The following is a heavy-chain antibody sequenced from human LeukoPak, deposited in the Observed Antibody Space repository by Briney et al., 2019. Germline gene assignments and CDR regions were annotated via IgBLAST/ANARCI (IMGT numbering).Heavy chain of an antibody. V-gene: IGHV4-59*01. CDR2: IYYSGST. J-gene: IGHJ5*02. CDR3: ARTTMVRGVIIALEYNWFDP. CDR1: GGSISSYY. D-gene: IGHD3-10*01. Sequence: PSETLSLTCTVSGGSISSYYWSWIRQPPGEGLEWIGYIYYSGSTNYNPSLKSRVTISVDTSKNQFSLKLSSVTAADTAVYYCARTTMVRGVIIALEYNWFDPWGQGTLVTVSS.